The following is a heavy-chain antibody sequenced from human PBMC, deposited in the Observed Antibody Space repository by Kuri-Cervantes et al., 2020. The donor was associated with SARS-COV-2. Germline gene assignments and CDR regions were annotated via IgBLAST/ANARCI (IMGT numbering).Heavy chain of an antibody. V-gene: IGHV3-11*04. J-gene: IGHJ4*02. Sequence: SLKISCTASGFTFSDYYMTWIRQARGKGLEWVANIGPTGTTKYYADSVKGRFTISRDNAKNSLYLQMSSLRGEDTAVYYCARDLRLGKSLDYWGQGTLVTVSS. CDR2: IGPTGTTK. CDR3: ARDLRLGKSLDY. D-gene: IGHD7-27*01. CDR1: GFTFSDYY.